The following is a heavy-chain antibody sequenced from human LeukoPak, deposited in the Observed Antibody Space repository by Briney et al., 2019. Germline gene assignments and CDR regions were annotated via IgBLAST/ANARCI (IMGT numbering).Heavy chain of an antibody. CDR2: IKQDGSEK. J-gene: IGHJ4*02. CDR3: ATDLGSSRPNF. Sequence: GRTLRLSCAVSGFTFSDYYMDWVRQAPGKGLDWVSNIKQDGSEKYYVDSAKGRFTISRDNAKNSLYLQMNSLRAEDTAVYYCATDLGSSRPNFWGQGILVTVSS. D-gene: IGHD6-13*01. CDR1: GFTFSDYY. V-gene: IGHV3-7*01.